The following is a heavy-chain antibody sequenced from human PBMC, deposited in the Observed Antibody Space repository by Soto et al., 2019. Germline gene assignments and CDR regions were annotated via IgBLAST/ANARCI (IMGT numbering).Heavy chain of an antibody. CDR1: GVSFSGYY. D-gene: IGHD6-13*01. Sequence: SETLSLTCAVYGVSFSGYYWSWIRQPPGKGLEWIGEINHSGSTNYNPSLKSRVTISVDTSKNQFSLKLSSVTAADTAVYYCASSPEQQLGNWFDPWGQGTLVTV. CDR2: INHSGST. V-gene: IGHV4-34*01. J-gene: IGHJ5*02. CDR3: ASSPEQQLGNWFDP.